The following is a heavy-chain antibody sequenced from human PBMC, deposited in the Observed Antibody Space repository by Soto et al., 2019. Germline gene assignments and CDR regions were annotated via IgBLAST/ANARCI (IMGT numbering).Heavy chain of an antibody. CDR3: AREFSPISVGHDALDS. CDR1: GYSFTIYY. Sequence: ASVKGSCKASGYSFTIYYMHWVRQAPVQGLEWMAIINPSGGSTSYAQKFQGRVTMTRDTSTSTVYMELSSLRSEDTAVYYCAREFSPISVGHDALDSWGQGTMVTVAS. V-gene: IGHV1-46*01. CDR2: INPSGGST. J-gene: IGHJ3*02.